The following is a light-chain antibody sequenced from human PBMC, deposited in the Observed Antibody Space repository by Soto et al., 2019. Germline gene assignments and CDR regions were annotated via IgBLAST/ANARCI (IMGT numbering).Light chain of an antibody. J-gene: IGKJ2*02. CDR2: DAS. CDR3: QPRFNWARCT. Sequence: EIVLTQSPATLSLSPGERATLSCRASQSVSSYLAWYQQKPGQAPRLLIYDASNRATGIPARFSGGGSLTGFTLTISTLQPEDCAVYYCQPRFNWARCTFGQGTMLDIK. CDR1: QSVSSY. V-gene: IGKV3-11*01.